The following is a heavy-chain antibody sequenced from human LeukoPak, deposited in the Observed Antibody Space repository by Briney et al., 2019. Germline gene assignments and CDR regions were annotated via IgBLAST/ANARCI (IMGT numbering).Heavy chain of an antibody. Sequence: PGGSLRLSCAVSGFTFTNFAMMWVRQAPGKGLQWVSSITGDGATYYADSGRGRLMLSRDTSKNTLYMQMNSLTAEDTALYYCEKGAAAGLVDWFDPWGQGTLVTVYS. V-gene: IGHV3-23*01. CDR1: GFTFTNFA. J-gene: IGHJ5*02. D-gene: IGHD6-25*01. CDR3: EKGAAAGLVDWFDP. CDR2: ITGDGAT.